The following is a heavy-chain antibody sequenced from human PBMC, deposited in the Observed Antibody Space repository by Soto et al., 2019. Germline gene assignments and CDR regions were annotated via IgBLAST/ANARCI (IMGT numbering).Heavy chain of an antibody. CDR2: ISWDGGST. Sequence: EVQLVESGGVVVQPGGSLRLSCAASGFTVDDYTMHWVRQAPGKGLEWVSLISWDGGSTYYADSVKGRFTISRDNSKNSLYLQMNSLRTEDTALYYCAKDSNYYYYGMDVWGQGTTVTVSS. V-gene: IGHV3-43*01. CDR3: AKDSNYYYYGMDV. J-gene: IGHJ6*02. CDR1: GFTVDDYT.